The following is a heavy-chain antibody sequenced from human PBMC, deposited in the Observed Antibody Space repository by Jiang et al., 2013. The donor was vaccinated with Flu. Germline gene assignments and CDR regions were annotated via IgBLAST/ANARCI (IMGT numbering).Heavy chain of an antibody. CDR1: GFSLSTSGVG. Sequence: KPTQTLTLTCTFSGFSLSTSGVGVGWIRQPPGKALEWLALIYWDDDKRYSPSLKTRLTITKDTSKNQVVLTMTNMDPVDTATYYCAHRRALVVSFDYWAREPWSRLL. CDR2: IYWDDDK. V-gene: IGHV2-5*02. D-gene: IGHD6-6*01. J-gene: IGHJ4*02. CDR3: AHRRALVVSFDY.